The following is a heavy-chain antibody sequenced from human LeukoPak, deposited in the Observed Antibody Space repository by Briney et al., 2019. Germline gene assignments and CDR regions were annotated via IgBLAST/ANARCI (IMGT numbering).Heavy chain of an antibody. J-gene: IGHJ6*02. CDR3: AREPSERIIAAAGPYYYYYGMDV. CDR2: INPNSGGA. V-gene: IGHV1-2*02. CDR1: GYTFTGYY. Sequence: ASVKVSCKASGYTFTGYYMHWVRQAPGQGLEWMGWINPNSGGANYAQKFQGRVTMTRDTSISTAYMELSRLRSDDTAVYYCAREPSERIIAAAGPYYYYYGMDVWGQGTTVTVSS. D-gene: IGHD6-13*01.